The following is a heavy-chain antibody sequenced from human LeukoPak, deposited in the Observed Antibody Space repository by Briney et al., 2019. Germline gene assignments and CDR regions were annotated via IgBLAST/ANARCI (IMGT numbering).Heavy chain of an antibody. CDR1: GFTFRNYW. Sequence: GGSLRLSCVASGFTFRNYWMSWVRQAPGKGLEWVANIKQDGSEGYYMDSVKGRFTISRDNAKNLLFLQMNSLRPDDTAVYYCARLNFWSNSYAAPFDSWGQGSLVTVSS. CDR2: IKQDGSEG. J-gene: IGHJ4*02. CDR3: ARLNFWSNSYAAPFDS. V-gene: IGHV3-7*01. D-gene: IGHD3-16*01.